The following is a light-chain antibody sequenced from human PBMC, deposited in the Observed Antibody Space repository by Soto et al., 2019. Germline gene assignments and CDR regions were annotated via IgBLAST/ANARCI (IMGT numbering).Light chain of an antibody. J-gene: IGKJ5*01. CDR1: PSVTDF. CDR2: GAF. Sequence: EIVLTQSPATLSLSAGERATLXXRSSPSVTDFLAWYQQKPGQAPRLXXYGAFNRATGIPARFSGSGSGTDFTLTISSLEPEDSAVYYCQQRNVWPPVTFGQGTRLEIK. CDR3: QQRNVWPPVT. V-gene: IGKV3-11*01.